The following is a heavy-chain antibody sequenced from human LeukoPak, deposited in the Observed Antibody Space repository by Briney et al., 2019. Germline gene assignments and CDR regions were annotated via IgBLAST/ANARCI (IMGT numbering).Heavy chain of an antibody. J-gene: IGHJ5*02. D-gene: IGHD6-13*01. CDR1: GYTFTGYH. V-gene: IGHV1-2*02. Sequence: ASVKVSCKASGYTFTGYHMHWVRQAPGQGLEWMGWINPNSGGTNYAQKFQGRVTMTRDTSISTAYMELSRLRSDDTAVYYCARRVDSSSWYWWFDPWGQGTLVTVSS. CDR2: INPNSGGT. CDR3: ARRVDSSSWYWWFDP.